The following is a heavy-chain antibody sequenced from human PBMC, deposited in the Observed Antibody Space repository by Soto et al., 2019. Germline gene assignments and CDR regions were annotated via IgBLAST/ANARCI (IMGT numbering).Heavy chain of an antibody. J-gene: IGHJ4*02. Sequence: GGSLRLSCAASGFTFSSYAMSWVRQAPGKGLEWVSAISGSGGSTYYADSVKGRFTISRDNSKNTLYLQMNSLRAEDTAVYYCAKCLIAVAGTYSTNEHDYWGQGTLVTVSS. D-gene: IGHD6-19*01. V-gene: IGHV3-23*01. CDR2: ISGSGGST. CDR1: GFTFSSYA. CDR3: AKCLIAVAGTYSTNEHDY.